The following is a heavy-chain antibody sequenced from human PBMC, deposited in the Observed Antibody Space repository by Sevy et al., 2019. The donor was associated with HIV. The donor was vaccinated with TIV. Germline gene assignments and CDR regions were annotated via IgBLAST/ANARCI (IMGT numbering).Heavy chain of an antibody. CDR2: ISYDGSNK. V-gene: IGHV3-30*18. CDR3: AKDYRVLLITTIDY. Sequence: GGSLRLSCSASGFTFSNYAMHWVRQAPGKGLEWVGFISYDGSNKYYADSGKGRFTISRDNGNNTLYLQMNSLGAEDTAVYYCAKDYRVLLITTIDYWGQGTLVTVSS. J-gene: IGHJ4*02. CDR1: GFTFSNYA. D-gene: IGHD3-22*01.